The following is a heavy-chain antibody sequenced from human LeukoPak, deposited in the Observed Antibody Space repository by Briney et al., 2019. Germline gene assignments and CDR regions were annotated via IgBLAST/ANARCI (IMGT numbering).Heavy chain of an antibody. CDR3: ARFAAGGSYYYYMDV. CDR1: GFTFNSYS. CDR2: ITSSSSHE. Sequence: PGGSLRLSCAASGFTFNSYSMNWVRQAPGTGLEWVSSITSSSSHEYYADSVKGRFTISRDNAKNSLYLQMNSLRADDTAVYYCARFAAGGSYYYYMDVWGKGTTVTVPS. D-gene: IGHD6-25*01. J-gene: IGHJ6*03. V-gene: IGHV3-21*01.